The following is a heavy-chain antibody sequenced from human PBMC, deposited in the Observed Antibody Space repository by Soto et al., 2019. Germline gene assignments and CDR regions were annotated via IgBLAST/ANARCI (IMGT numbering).Heavy chain of an antibody. V-gene: IGHV4-30-4*01. CDR1: GGSISSGYYY. CDR2: IYYSGNT. D-gene: IGHD3-3*01. Sequence: SETLSLTCSVSGGSISSGYYYWSWIRQPPGKGLEWIGNIYYSGNTYYNPSLKSRLIISIDTSKNQFSLKVGSVTAADTAVYYCARAGGYDFWSGFGPSKWGVSEYWFDPWGQGTLVTVSS. J-gene: IGHJ5*02. CDR3: ARAGGYDFWSGFGPSKWGVSEYWFDP.